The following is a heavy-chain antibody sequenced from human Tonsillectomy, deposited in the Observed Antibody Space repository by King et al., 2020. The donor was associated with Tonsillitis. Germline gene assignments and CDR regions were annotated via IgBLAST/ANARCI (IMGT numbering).Heavy chain of an antibody. V-gene: IGHV3-23*04. CDR2: ISGRGGST. Sequence: VQLVESGGGLVQPGGSLRLSCAASGFTFSSYAMSWVRQAPGKGLEWGSVISGRGGSTYYADSVKCRFTNSRDNSKNTLYLQMSSLRAEDTAIYYCATGGMYGSGSPYDAFDIWGQGTMVTVSS. CDR3: ATGGMYGSGSPYDAFDI. CDR1: GFTFSSYA. D-gene: IGHD3-10*01. J-gene: IGHJ3*02.